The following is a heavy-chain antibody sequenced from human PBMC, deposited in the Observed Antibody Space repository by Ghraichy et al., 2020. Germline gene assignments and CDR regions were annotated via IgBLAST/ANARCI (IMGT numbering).Heavy chain of an antibody. CDR1: GFTFISYT. J-gene: IGHJ3*01. CDR2: ITTSSSYI. Sequence: GGSLRLSCAASGFTFISYTMSWVRQAPGKGLEWVSSITTSSSYIYYADSVKGRFTVSRDNANNSLYLQMSSLRAEDTAVYYCARDIGYCSGGRCFADAFDFWGQGTMVTVSS. CDR3: ARDIGYCSGGRCFADAFDF. V-gene: IGHV3-21*01. D-gene: IGHD2-15*01.